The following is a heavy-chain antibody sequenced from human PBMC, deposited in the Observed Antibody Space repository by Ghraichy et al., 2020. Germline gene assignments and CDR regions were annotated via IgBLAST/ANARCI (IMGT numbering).Heavy chain of an antibody. CDR1: GYTFTSYD. CDR2: MNPNSGNT. Sequence: ASVKVSCKASGYTFTSYDINWVRQATGQGLEWMGWMNPNSGNTGYAQKFQGRVTMTRNTSISTAYMELSSLRSEDTAVYYCARVGNWNDDAPGPFDYWGQGTLVTVSS. J-gene: IGHJ4*02. CDR3: ARVGNWNDDAPGPFDY. V-gene: IGHV1-8*02. D-gene: IGHD1-1*01.